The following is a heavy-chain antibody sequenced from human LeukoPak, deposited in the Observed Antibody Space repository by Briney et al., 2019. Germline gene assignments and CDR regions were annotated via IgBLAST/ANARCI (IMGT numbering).Heavy chain of an antibody. CDR3: ARGLAFDI. V-gene: IGHV4-30-2*01. CDR1: GGSISSGGYS. Sequence: SETLSLTCAVSGGSISSGGYSWSWIRQPPGKGLEWVGYIYHSGSTYYNPSLKSRVTISVDRSKNQFSLKLSSVTAADTAVYYCARGLAFDIWGQGTMVTVSS. CDR2: IYHSGST. J-gene: IGHJ3*02.